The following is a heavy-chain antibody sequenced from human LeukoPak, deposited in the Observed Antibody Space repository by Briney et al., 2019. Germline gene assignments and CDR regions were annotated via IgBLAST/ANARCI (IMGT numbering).Heavy chain of an antibody. CDR3: ARRSTVNWYFDL. CDR1: GGSISSYY. J-gene: IGHJ2*01. CDR2: IYYSGST. D-gene: IGHD4-17*01. Sequence: SETLSLTCTVSGGSISSYYWSWIRRPPGKGLEWIGYIYYSGSTNYNPSLKSRVTISVDTSKNQFSLKLSSVTAADTAVYYCARRSTVNWYFDLWGRGTLVTVSS. V-gene: IGHV4-59*08.